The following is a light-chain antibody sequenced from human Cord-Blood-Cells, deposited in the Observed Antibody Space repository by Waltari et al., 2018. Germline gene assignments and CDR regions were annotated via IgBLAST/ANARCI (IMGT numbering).Light chain of an antibody. Sequence: TGTSSDVGGYNYVSWYQQHPGKAPKLMIYDVSNRPSGVSNRFSGSKSGNTASLTISGLQAEDEADYYCSSYTSSSTSLYVFGTGTKVTVL. V-gene: IGLV2-14*04. CDR2: DVS. CDR3: SSYTSSSTSLYV. CDR1: SSDVGGYNY. J-gene: IGLJ1*01.